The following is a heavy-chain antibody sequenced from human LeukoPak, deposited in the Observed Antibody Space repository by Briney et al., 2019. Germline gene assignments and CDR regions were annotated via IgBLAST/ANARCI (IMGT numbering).Heavy chain of an antibody. Sequence: ASVNVSCKPSGYTFTGYYMHGVRQAPGQGLEWRGWINSNRGDTNYAQKFQGRVTMTRDTSISTAYMELTRLRSDDTAVYYCARVVYYFNRSGYFDSWGQGTLVTVSS. J-gene: IGHJ4*02. D-gene: IGHD3-22*01. CDR3: ARVVYYFNRSGYFDS. V-gene: IGHV1-2*02. CDR1: GYTFTGYY. CDR2: INSNRGDT.